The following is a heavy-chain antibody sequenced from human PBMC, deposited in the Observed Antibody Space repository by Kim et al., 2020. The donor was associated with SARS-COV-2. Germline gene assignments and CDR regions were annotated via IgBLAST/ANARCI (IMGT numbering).Heavy chain of an antibody. CDR3: TRDVLDGYWK. CDR2: IYVDGST. D-gene: IGHD1-1*01. V-gene: IGHV3-53*01. Sequence: GGSLRLSCAASGFSVSSKYMTWVRQAPGKGLEWVSVIYVDGSTYYAASVMGRFTISRDNSKNTLYLQMNSLRAEDTAVYYCTRDVLDGYWKWGQGTLVTVSS. CDR1: GFSVSSKY. J-gene: IGHJ4*02.